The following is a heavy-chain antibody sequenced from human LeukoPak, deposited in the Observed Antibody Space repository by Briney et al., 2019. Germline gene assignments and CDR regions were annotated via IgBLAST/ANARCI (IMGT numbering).Heavy chain of an antibody. D-gene: IGHD5-12*01. V-gene: IGHV4-39*01. J-gene: IGHJ4*02. Sequence: TASETLSLTCTASGGSISSSSYYWGWIRQPPGKGLEWIGSIYYSGSTYYNPSLKSRVTISVDTSKNQFSLKLSSVTAADTAVYYCARHKTDTVAVEGWGQGTLVTVSS. CDR1: GGSISSSSYY. CDR3: ARHKTDTVAVEG. CDR2: IYYSGST.